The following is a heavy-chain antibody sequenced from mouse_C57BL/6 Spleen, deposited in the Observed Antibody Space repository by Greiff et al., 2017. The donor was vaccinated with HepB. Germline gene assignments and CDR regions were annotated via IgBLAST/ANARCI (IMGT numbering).Heavy chain of an antibody. D-gene: IGHD1-1*01. Sequence: EVKLEESGPGLVKPSQSLSLTCSVTGYSITSGYYWNWIRQFPGNQLGWWGYISYDGSNNYNPSLKNRISITRDTSKNQFFLKLNSVTTEDTATYYCARGDSFDGSSNYWGQGTTLTVSS. V-gene: IGHV3-6*01. CDR3: ARGDSFDGSSNY. CDR2: ISYDGSN. J-gene: IGHJ2*01. CDR1: GYSITSGYY.